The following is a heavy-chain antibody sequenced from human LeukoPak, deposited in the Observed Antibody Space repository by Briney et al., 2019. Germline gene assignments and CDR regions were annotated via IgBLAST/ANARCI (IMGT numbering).Heavy chain of an antibody. CDR1: GFTFSDYS. J-gene: IGHJ4*02. Sequence: GGSLRLSCAASGFTFSDYSMNWVRQAPGKGLEWVSSISSSSSYIYYADSVKGRFTISRDNAKNSLYLQMNSLRAEDTAVYYCARVVDGDYIFDYWGQGTLVTVSS. D-gene: IGHD4-17*01. CDR2: ISSSSSYI. CDR3: ARVVDGDYIFDY. V-gene: IGHV3-21*01.